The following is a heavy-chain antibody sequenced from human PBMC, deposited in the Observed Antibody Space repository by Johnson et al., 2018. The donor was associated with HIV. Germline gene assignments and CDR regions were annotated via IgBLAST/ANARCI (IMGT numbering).Heavy chain of an antibody. CDR3: CRHSPRGSSGNDAFAI. V-gene: IGHV3-7*03. D-gene: IGHD5-12*01. CDR1: SFTFSNYW. Sequence: VQLVESGGGFVQPGGSLRLSCAASSFTFSNYWMNWVRQAPGKGLEWVANIKQDGSEKYYVDSVKGRFTISRDNAKNLVYLQMNSRRAEVTAVYYCCRHSPRGSSGNDAFAIWRQGTMVTVSS. J-gene: IGHJ3*02. CDR2: IKQDGSEK.